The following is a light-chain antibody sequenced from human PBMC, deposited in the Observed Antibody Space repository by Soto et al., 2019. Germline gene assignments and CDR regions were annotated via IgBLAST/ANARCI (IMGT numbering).Light chain of an antibody. CDR2: AAS. V-gene: IGKV1-9*01. J-gene: IGKJ5*01. CDR1: QGLSSY. CDR3: QQVNNYPLT. Sequence: IQLTQSPSSLSASVGDRVTITCRASQGLSSYLAWYQQKPGKAPKLLIYAASTLQSGVPSRFSGSESGTDFTLTISSLQPEDFATYYCQQVNNYPLTFGGGTRLEIK.